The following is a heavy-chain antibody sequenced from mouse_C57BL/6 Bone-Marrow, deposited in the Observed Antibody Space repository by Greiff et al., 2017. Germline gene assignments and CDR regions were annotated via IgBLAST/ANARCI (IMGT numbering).Heavy chain of an antibody. Sequence: QVQLQQPGAELVKPGDSVKLSCKASGYTFTSYWMQWVKQRPGQGLAWIGEIDPSDSYTNDTQKFKGKATLTVETSSSPAYMQLSSLTSEDSAVYYCARWANWVYWYFDVWVTGTTVTVSS. J-gene: IGHJ1*03. CDR1: GYTFTSYW. CDR3: ARWANWVYWYFDV. V-gene: IGHV1-50*01. CDR2: IDPSDSYT. D-gene: IGHD4-1*01.